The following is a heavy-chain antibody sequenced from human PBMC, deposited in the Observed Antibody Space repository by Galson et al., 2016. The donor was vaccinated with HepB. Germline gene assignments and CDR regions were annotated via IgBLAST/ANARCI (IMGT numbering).Heavy chain of an antibody. V-gene: IGHV4-59*01. D-gene: IGHD6-19*01. J-gene: IGHJ4*02. CDR3: ARGSNLSNSGWFTVALDY. CDR1: GDSISSYY. Sequence: SETLSLTCTVSGDSISSYYWSWIRQPPGKGLEWISYIYYSGSTNYNPSLKSRVTISLDTSKNQFSLKLSSVAAADTAVYYCARGSNLSNSGWFTVALDYWGQGTLVTVSS. CDR2: IYYSGST.